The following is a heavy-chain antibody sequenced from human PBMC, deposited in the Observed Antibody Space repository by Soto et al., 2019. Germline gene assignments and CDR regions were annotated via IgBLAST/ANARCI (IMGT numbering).Heavy chain of an antibody. J-gene: IGHJ5*02. D-gene: IGHD2-15*01. V-gene: IGHV4-31*03. Sequence: SETLSLTCTVSGGSISSGGYYWSWIRQHTGKGLEWIGYIYYSGSTYYNPSLECRVTTSVNTSKNQFSLKLSPVTAAETAVYYCASRSESCGGGCCYSSGFDPWGQGTLVTVSS. CDR1: GGSISSGGYY. CDR3: ASRSESCGGGCCYSSGFDP. CDR2: IYYSGST.